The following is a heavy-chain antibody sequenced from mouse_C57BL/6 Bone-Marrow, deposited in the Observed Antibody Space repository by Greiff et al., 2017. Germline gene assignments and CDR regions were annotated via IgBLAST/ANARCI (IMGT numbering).Heavy chain of an antibody. J-gene: IGHJ1*03. CDR3: ARKGNSNHWYFDV. CDR2: FHPYNDDT. V-gene: IGHV1-47*01. CDR1: GYTFTAYP. D-gene: IGHD2-5*01. Sequence: VQLQQSGAELVKPGASVKMSCKASGYTFTAYPIEWMKQNHGKSLEWIGNFHPYNDDTKYNEKFKGKATLTVEKSSSTVYLELSRLTSDDSAVYYCARKGNSNHWYFDVWGTGTTVTVSS.